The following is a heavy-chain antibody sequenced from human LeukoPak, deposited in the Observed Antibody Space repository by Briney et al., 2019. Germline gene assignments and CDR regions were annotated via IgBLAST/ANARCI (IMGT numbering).Heavy chain of an antibody. Sequence: VASVKVSCKASGGTFSSYAISWVRQAPGQGLEWMGGIIPIFGTANYAQKFQGRVTITADESTSTAYMELSSLRSEDTAVYYCARGYLEWLLTGSLDYWGQGTLVTVSS. J-gene: IGHJ4*02. CDR1: GGTFSSYA. CDR3: ARGYLEWLLTGSLDY. CDR2: IIPIFGTA. V-gene: IGHV1-69*13. D-gene: IGHD3-3*01.